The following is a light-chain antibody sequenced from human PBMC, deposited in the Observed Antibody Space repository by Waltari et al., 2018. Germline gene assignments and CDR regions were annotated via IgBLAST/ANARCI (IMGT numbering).Light chain of an antibody. Sequence: IVFTPSPGPLSLSPGETATLSLRTSQSLSKRYLAWYQQKPDQPPRILIYGASSRAAAIPDRFSGSGSATDFTLTITRLEPEDSAVYYCQQYGSSILYTFGQGTKLEIK. CDR2: GAS. CDR1: QSLSKRY. V-gene: IGKV3-20*01. CDR3: QQYGSSILYT. J-gene: IGKJ2*01.